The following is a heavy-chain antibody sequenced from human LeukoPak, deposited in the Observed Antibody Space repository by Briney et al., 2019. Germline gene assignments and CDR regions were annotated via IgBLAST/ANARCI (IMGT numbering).Heavy chain of an antibody. V-gene: IGHV1-18*01. J-gene: IGHJ5*02. CDR1: GYTFTSYG. Sequence: ASVKVSCKAPGYTFTSYGISWVRQAPGQGLEWMGWISAYNGNTNYAQKLQGRVTMTTDTSTSTAYMELRSLRSDDTAVYYCARIMYYDFWSGSLGWFDPWGQGTLVTVSS. CDR2: ISAYNGNT. CDR3: ARIMYYDFWSGSLGWFDP. D-gene: IGHD3-3*01.